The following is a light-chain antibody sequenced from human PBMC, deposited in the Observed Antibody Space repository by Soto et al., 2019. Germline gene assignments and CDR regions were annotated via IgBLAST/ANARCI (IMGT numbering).Light chain of an antibody. CDR1: SSNIGSNI. V-gene: IGLV1-44*01. CDR3: AAWDDSLNGPV. J-gene: IGLJ3*02. Sequence: QSVLTQPPSASGTPGQRATISCSGSSSNIGSNIVNWYQQLSGTAPKLLIYSNNQRPSGVPDRFSGSKSGTSASLAISGLRSEDEADYYCAAWDDSLNGPVFGGGTKLTVL. CDR2: SNN.